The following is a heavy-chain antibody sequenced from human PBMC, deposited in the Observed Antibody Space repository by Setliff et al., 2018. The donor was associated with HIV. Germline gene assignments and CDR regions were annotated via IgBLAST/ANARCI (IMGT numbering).Heavy chain of an antibody. J-gene: IGHJ4*02. Sequence: GGSLRLSCAASGFSFSSHSMSWVRQAPGKGLEWVASISNSGESKYYADSMKGRFTISRDNSENTLYLKMNSLRDDDTAVYYCARGGPPNDYSYYFDSWGQGTLVTVSS. CDR1: GFSFSSHS. CDR2: ISNSGESK. CDR3: ARGGPPNDYSYYFDS. V-gene: IGHV3-23*01. D-gene: IGHD4-17*01.